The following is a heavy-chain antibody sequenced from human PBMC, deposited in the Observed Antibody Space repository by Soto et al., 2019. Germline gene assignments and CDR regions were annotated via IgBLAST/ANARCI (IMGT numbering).Heavy chain of an antibody. CDR2: VDWSDDK. J-gene: IGHJ6*02. Sequence: SGPTLVNPTQTLTLTCTFSGFSLSTTTMCVTWIRQPPGKALEWLALVDWSDDKYYSTSLKTRLTISKDTSKNQVVLTMTNMDPVYKATYYCARVTAHGAFYYFAMDVWGQGTTVTVSS. D-gene: IGHD2-8*01. CDR1: GFSLSTTTMC. V-gene: IGHV2-70*01. CDR3: ARVTAHGAFYYFAMDV.